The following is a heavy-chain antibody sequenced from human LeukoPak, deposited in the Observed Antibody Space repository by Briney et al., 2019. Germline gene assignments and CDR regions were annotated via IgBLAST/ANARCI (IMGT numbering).Heavy chain of an antibody. V-gene: IGHV3-66*02. D-gene: IGHD5-12*01. CDR2: VYSGGFT. J-gene: IGHJ6*03. CDR1: EFTVSNNY. CDR3: AKGGGYEAQYYYYYLDV. Sequence: GGSLRLPCAASEFTVSNNYMSWVRQAPGKGLEWVSVVYSGGFTFYADSVKGRFTISRDNSKNTLYLQMKSLRAEDTAVYYCAKGGGYEAQYYYYYLDVWGKGTTVTISS.